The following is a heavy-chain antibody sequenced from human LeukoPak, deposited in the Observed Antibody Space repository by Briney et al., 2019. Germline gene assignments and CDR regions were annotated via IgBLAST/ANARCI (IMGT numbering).Heavy chain of an antibody. J-gene: IGHJ5*02. Sequence: SQTLSLTCAISGDSVSSNSAAWNWIRQSPSRGLEWLGRTYYRSKWYNDYAVSVKSRITINSDTSKNQFSLQLNSVTPEDTAVYFCARDKGLLWFGEFHNWFDPWGQGTLVTVSS. V-gene: IGHV6-1*01. CDR3: ARDKGLLWFGEFHNWFDP. CDR2: TYYRSKWYN. D-gene: IGHD3-10*01. CDR1: GDSVSSNSAA.